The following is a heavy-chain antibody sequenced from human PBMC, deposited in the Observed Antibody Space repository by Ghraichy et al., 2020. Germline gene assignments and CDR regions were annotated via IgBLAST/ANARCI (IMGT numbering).Heavy chain of an antibody. V-gene: IGHV1-8*01. Sequence: ASVKVSCKASGYTFTSYDINWVRQATGQGLEWMGWMNPNSGNTGYAQKFQGRVTMTRNTSISTAYMELSSLRSEDTAVYYCATSTPNGGGSYYPPYTGDYGMDVWGQGTTVTVSS. CDR1: GYTFTSYD. CDR2: MNPNSGNT. J-gene: IGHJ6*02. D-gene: IGHD1-26*01. CDR3: ATSTPNGGGSYYPPYTGDYGMDV.